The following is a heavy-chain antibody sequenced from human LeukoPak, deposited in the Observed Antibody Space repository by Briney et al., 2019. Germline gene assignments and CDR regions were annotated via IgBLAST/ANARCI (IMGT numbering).Heavy chain of an antibody. D-gene: IGHD2-21*01. CDR2: INPNSGGT. CDR1: GYTFTGYY. V-gene: IGHV1-2*02. Sequence: ASVKVSCKASGYTFTGYYMHWVRQAPGQGLEWMGWINPNSGGTNYAQKFQGRVTMTRDTSISTAYMELSRLRSDDTAVYYCARNRGDCGGDCYSNWFDPWGQGTLVTVSS. J-gene: IGHJ5*02. CDR3: ARNRGDCGGDCYSNWFDP.